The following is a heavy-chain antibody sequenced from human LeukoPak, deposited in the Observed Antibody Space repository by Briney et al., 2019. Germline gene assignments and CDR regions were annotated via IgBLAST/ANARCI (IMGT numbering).Heavy chain of an antibody. CDR3: ARILERGAFDI. V-gene: IGHV4-59*01. CDR1: GGSISNYY. D-gene: IGHD1-1*01. Sequence: SETLSLTCTVSGGSISNYYWSWIRQPPGKGLEWMGYPYYTGSTNYNPSFKSRVTISVQTSKNQFFLTLNSVTAADTAVYYCARILERGAFDIWGQGTMVTVSS. J-gene: IGHJ3*02. CDR2: PYYTGST.